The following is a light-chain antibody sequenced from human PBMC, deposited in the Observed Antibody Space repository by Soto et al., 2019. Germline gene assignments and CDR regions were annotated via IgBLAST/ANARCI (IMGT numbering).Light chain of an antibody. V-gene: IGKV1-5*03. J-gene: IGKJ1*01. CDR2: KAS. CDR1: QSISTW. Sequence: DIQMTQSPSPLSASVGDRVTITCRASQSISTWLAWYQQKPGKAPKVLLYKASSLESGVPSRFSGSGSGTEFTLTISSLQPDDFATYYCQQYNSYWTFGQGTKVEIK. CDR3: QQYNSYWT.